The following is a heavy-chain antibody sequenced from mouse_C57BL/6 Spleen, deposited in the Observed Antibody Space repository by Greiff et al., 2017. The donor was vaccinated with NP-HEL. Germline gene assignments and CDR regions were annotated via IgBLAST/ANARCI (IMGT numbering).Heavy chain of an antibody. V-gene: IGHV5-17*01. Sequence: EVQLVESGGGLVKPGGSLKLSCAASGFTFSDYGMHWVRQAPEKGLEWVAYISSGSSTIYYAETVKGRFTITRDNAKNTRFLQMTSLRSEDTAMYYCARDGKGAMDYWGQGTSVTVSS. CDR2: ISSGSSTI. CDR1: GFTFSDYG. J-gene: IGHJ4*01. D-gene: IGHD2-1*01. CDR3: ARDGKGAMDY.